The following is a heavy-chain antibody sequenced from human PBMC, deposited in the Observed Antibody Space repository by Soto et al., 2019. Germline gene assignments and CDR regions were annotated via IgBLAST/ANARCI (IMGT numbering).Heavy chain of an antibody. CDR3: ARGRQSSFDS. CDR1: GDSLFTNGVA. CDR2: TYYRSKWSN. V-gene: IGHV6-1*01. Sequence: QVQLQQSGTGLVKPSQTLSLTCAISGDSLFTNGVAWNWIRLSPSRGLELLGRTYYRSKWSNDYAISLKSRITLNPGTSKNHFSLQLTSVAPEDTAGYFWARGRQSSFDSWGQGTMVTVSS. D-gene: IGHD6-13*01. J-gene: IGHJ3*02.